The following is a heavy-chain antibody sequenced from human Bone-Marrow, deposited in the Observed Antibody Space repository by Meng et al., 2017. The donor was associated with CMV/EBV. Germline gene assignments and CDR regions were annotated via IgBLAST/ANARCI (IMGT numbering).Heavy chain of an antibody. CDR1: GFTFSSYS. CDR3: ARGVHTVVNTIDV. V-gene: IGHV3-21*01. Sequence: GESLKISCAASGFTFSSYSMNWVRQAPGKGLEWVSSISSSSSYIYYADSVKGRFTISRDNAKNSLFLQMNSLRAEDTAVYYCARGVHTVVNTIDVWGQGTMVTVSS. D-gene: IGHD4-23*01. J-gene: IGHJ4*02. CDR2: ISSSSSYI.